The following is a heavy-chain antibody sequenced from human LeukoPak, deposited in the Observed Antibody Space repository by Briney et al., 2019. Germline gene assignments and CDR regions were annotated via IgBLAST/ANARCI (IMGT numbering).Heavy chain of an antibody. Sequence: GGSLRLSCAVSGFTFNNYSMNWVRQAPGKGLEWVSSIGGSGSYKYYGDSVKDRFTISRDNAKNSLYLQMNSLRAEDTAVYYCARGYDLVTGYPYFDYWGQGTLVTVPS. D-gene: IGHD3-9*01. CDR1: GFTFNNYS. V-gene: IGHV3-21*01. J-gene: IGHJ4*02. CDR3: ARGYDLVTGYPYFDY. CDR2: IGGSGSYK.